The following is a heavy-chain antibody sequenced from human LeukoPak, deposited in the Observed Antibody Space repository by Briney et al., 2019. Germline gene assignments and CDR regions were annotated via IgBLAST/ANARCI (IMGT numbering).Heavy chain of an antibody. CDR3: ARGPMSTVTTEADY. J-gene: IGHJ4*02. CDR1: GGTFSSYA. V-gene: IGHV1-69*04. D-gene: IGHD4-17*01. CDR2: IIPILGIA. Sequence: ASVKVSCKASGGTFSSYAISWVRQAPGQGLEWMGRIIPILGIANYAQKFQGRVTITADKSTSTAYMEPSSLRSEDTAVYYCARGPMSTVTTEADYWGQGTLVTVSS.